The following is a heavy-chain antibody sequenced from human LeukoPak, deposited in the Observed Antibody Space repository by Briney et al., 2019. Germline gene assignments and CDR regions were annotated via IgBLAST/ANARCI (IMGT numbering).Heavy chain of an antibody. CDR1: GDSISSTSGF. Sequence: SETLSLTCTVTGDSISSTSGFWGWIRQPPWTGMERIGTIHYAGTIYYNPSFKSRLTISVDTSKNQFSLKLSSVTAADTAVYYCARHQKYLQRPFDKWGQGTLVAVSS. V-gene: IGHV4-39*01. J-gene: IGHJ4*02. CDR2: IHYAGTI. CDR3: ARHQKYLQRPFDK. D-gene: IGHD1-1*01.